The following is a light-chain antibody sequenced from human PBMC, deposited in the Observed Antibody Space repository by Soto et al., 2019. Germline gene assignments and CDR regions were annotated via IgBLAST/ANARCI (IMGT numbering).Light chain of an antibody. J-gene: IGLJ1*01. CDR1: SNDVGKYNL. Sequence: QSVLTQPASVSGSPGQSITISCTGTSNDVGKYNLVSWYQHHPGKAPKLIIYDVTQWPSGASNRFSGSKSGNTASLTIYRLQADDEADYSCCSYAGGTSFYVFGTGTKLTVL. CDR2: DVT. CDR3: CSYAGGTSFYV. V-gene: IGLV2-23*02.